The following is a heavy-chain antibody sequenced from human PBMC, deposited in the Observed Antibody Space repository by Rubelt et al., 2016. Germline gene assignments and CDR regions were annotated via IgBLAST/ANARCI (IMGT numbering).Heavy chain of an antibody. V-gene: IGHV4-34*02. D-gene: IGHD3-3*01. J-gene: IGHJ4*02. CDR1: SGAFYGSY. CDR2: ISHSGIT. CDR3: ARGPLEQSHDFDY. Sequence: QVQVQQWGAGLLKPSETLSLTCAVYSGAFYGSYWSWIRQSPGKGLEWIGQISHSGITYYGASLKSRATISVDTSRSNFSLKLDSVTAADTAVYYWARGPLEQSHDFDYWGQGTQVTVSP.